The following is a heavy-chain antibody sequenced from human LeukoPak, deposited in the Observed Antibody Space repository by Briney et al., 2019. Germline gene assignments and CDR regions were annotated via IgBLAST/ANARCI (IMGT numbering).Heavy chain of an antibody. J-gene: IGHJ6*03. CDR3: ARGSRTFITIFGVVIRGNDYYYYMDV. CDR1: GYTFTSYD. CDR2: MNPNSGNT. Sequence: GASVTVSCTASGYTFTSYDINWVRQATGQGLEWMGWMNPNSGNTGYAQKFQGRVTITRNTSISTAYMELSSLRSEDTAVYYCARGSRTFITIFGVVIRGNDYYYYMDVWGKGTTVTVSS. V-gene: IGHV1-8*03. D-gene: IGHD3-3*01.